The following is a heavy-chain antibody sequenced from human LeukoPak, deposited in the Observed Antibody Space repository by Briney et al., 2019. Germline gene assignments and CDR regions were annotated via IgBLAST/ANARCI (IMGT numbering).Heavy chain of an antibody. Sequence: SETLSLTCTVSGYSLSSGYYWGWIRQPPGKGLEWIGSIYHSGSTYYNPSLKSRVTISVDTSKNQFSLKLSSVTAADTAVYYCARGASGYSYGYYWGQGTLVTVSS. CDR3: ARGASGYSYGYY. V-gene: IGHV4-38-2*02. J-gene: IGHJ4*02. CDR1: GYSLSSGYY. D-gene: IGHD5-18*01. CDR2: IYHSGST.